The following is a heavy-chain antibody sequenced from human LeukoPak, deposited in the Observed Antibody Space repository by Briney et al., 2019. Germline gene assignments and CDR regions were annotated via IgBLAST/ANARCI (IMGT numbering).Heavy chain of an antibody. D-gene: IGHD3-22*01. V-gene: IGHV4-61*01. J-gene: IGHJ4*02. CDR2: IQYSGST. Sequence: SETLSLTCTVSGDSVSGISFCWSWIRQPPGKGLQYIGYIQYSGSTNYNPSLKSRVTISVDTSKNQFSLKLSSVTAADTAVYYYARYYDSSGYWSTPHFDYWGQGTLVTVSS. CDR3: ARYYDSSGYWSTPHFDY. CDR1: GDSVSGISFC.